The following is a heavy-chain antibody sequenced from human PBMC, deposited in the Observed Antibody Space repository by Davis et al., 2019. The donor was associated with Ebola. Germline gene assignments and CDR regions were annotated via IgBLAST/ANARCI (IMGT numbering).Heavy chain of an antibody. D-gene: IGHD3-3*01. V-gene: IGHV3-23*01. CDR1: GFTFSSYA. CDR2: ISGSGGST. Sequence: GESLKISCAASGFTFSSYAMHWVRQAPGKGLEWVSAISGSGGSTYYADSVKGRFTISRDNSKNTLYLQMNSLRAEDTAVYYCARDGTTIFGVVFSHYFDYWGQGTLVTVSS. CDR3: ARDGTTIFGVVFSHYFDY. J-gene: IGHJ4*02.